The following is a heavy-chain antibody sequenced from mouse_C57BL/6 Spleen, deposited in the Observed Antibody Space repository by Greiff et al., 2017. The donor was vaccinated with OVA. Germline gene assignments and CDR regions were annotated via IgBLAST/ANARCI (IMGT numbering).Heavy chain of an antibody. CDR2: INPGSGGT. V-gene: IGHV1-54*01. Sequence: VKLQESGAELVRPGTSVKVSCKASGYAFTSYLIEWVKQRPGQGLEWIGEINPGSGGTNYTEKFKGKATLTADKSSNTAYMQLSSLTSEDSAVYYCARDYDYDDCFDYWGQGTTLTVSS. CDR1: GYAFTSYL. D-gene: IGHD2-4*01. CDR3: ARDYDYDDCFDY. J-gene: IGHJ2*01.